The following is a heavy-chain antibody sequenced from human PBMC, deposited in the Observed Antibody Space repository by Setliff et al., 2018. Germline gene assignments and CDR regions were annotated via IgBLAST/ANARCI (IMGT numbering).Heavy chain of an antibody. V-gene: IGHV1-69*13. Sequence: GASVKVSCKASGDTFSTYGITWVRQAPGQGLEWMGGIIPIFGTSDYAQKFQGRLTITADESTSTAYMEMSSLKAEDTAVYYCARDNRGYAWDYYYYMDVWGKGTTVTVSS. J-gene: IGHJ6*03. CDR3: ARDNRGYAWDYYYYMDV. CDR2: IIPIFGTS. D-gene: IGHD2-15*01. CDR1: GDTFSTYG.